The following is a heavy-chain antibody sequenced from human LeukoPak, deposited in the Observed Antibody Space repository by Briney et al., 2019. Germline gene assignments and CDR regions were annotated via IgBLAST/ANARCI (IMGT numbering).Heavy chain of an antibody. V-gene: IGHV1-2*02. Sequence: ASVKVSCKASGYTFTGYYMHWVRQAPGQGLEWMGWINPNSGGTNYAQKFQGRVTMTRDTSISTAYMELSRLRSDDTAVYYCAKDSGGDDIFSHWGQGTLVTVSS. D-gene: IGHD3-9*01. CDR1: GYTFTGYY. J-gene: IGHJ4*02. CDR2: INPNSGGT. CDR3: AKDSGGDDIFSH.